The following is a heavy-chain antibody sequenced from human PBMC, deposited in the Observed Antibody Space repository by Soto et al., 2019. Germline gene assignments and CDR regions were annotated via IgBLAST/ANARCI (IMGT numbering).Heavy chain of an antibody. D-gene: IGHD2-15*01. CDR1: GGSFSGYY. J-gene: IGHJ4*02. V-gene: IGHV4-34*01. CDR3: ARGATLGIVVVVAATPYYFDY. CDR2: INHSGST. Sequence: SETLSLTCAVYGGSFSGYYWSWILQPPGKGLEWIGEINHSGSTNYNPSLKSRVTISVDTSKNQFSLKLSSVTAADTAVYYCARGATLGIVVVVAATPYYFDYWGQGTLVTVS.